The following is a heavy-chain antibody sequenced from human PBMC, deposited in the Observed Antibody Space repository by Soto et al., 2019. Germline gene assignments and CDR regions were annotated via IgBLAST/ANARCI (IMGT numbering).Heavy chain of an antibody. V-gene: IGHV5-51*01. J-gene: IGHJ4*02. CDR2: IYPGDSDT. CDR3: ARSDCGGDCYADY. D-gene: IGHD2-21*01. Sequence: PGESLKISCKGSGYSFTTYWIGWVRQMPGKGLEWMGIIYPGDSDTRYSPSFQGQVTISADKSISTAYLQWSGLRASDTAMYYCARSDCGGDCYADYWGQGTLVTVSS. CDR1: GYSFTTYW.